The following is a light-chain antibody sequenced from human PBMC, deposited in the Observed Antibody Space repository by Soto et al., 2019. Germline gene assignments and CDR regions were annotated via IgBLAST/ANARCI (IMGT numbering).Light chain of an antibody. CDR1: SSDVGGYNY. CDR3: CSYAGSHTFVI. Sequence: QSALTQPPSASGSPGQSVTISCTGTSSDVGGYNYVSSYQQHPDKAPKLMIYEGSKRPSGVSNRFSGSKSGNTASLTISGVQAEDEADYYCCSYAGSHTFVIFGAGTQLTVL. V-gene: IGLV2-23*03. CDR2: EGS. J-gene: IGLJ2*01.